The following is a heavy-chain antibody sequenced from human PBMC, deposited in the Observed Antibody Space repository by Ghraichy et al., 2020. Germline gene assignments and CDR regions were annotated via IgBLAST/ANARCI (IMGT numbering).Heavy chain of an antibody. V-gene: IGHV4-39*01. CDR2: IYYSGST. CDR1: GGSISSSSYY. D-gene: IGHD6-13*01. Sequence: GSLRLSCTVSGGSISSSSYYWGWIRQPPGKGLEWIGSIYYSGSTYYNPSLKSRVTISVDTSKNQFSLKLSSVTAAVTAVYYCARRTWGIAAAGYYFDYWGQGTLVTVSS. CDR3: ARRTWGIAAAGYYFDY. J-gene: IGHJ4*02.